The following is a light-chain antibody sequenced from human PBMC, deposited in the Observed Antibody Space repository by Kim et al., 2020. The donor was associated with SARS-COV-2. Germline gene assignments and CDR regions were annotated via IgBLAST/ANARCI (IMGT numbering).Light chain of an antibody. J-gene: IGLJ3*02. CDR3: CSYAGSSTWV. CDR1: SSDVGTYNL. V-gene: IGLV2-23*01. Sequence: QSALTQPASVSGSPGQSITISCTGTSSDVGTYNLVSWYQQHPGKAPKLMIYEGSKRPSGVSNRLSGSKSGNTASLTISGLQAEDEADYYCCSYAGSSTWVFGGGTQLTVL. CDR2: EGS.